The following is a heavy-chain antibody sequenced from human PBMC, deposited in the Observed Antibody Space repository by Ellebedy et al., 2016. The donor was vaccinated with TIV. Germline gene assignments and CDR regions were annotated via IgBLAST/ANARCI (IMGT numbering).Heavy chain of an antibody. D-gene: IGHD3-16*01. CDR1: GFTFSDYY. V-gene: IGHV3-11*01. CDR3: ARDMRAGGGSFDY. Sequence: GGSLRLSXAASGFTFSDYYMSWIRQAPGKGLEWVSYISSSGSTIYYADSVKGRFTISRDNPKNSLYLQMNSLRAEDTAVYYGARDMRAGGGSFDYWGQGTTVTVSS. J-gene: IGHJ4*03. CDR2: ISSSGSTI.